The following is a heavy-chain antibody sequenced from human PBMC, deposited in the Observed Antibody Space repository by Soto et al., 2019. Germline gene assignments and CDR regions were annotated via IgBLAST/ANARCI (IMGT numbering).Heavy chain of an antibody. CDR1: GVSFNNNG. Sequence: QVQLVQSGAEVKKPGSSVKVSCKTSGVSFNNNGIGWVRQAPGHGLEWMGGVSPPFRTSNYARKFQGRISITAEASTRTVNMELSSLTSEDTAQYYCARVLYYGSGSYSPYGMDVWGQGTTVTVSS. D-gene: IGHD3-10*01. V-gene: IGHV1-69*01. CDR2: VSPPFRTS. J-gene: IGHJ6*02. CDR3: ARVLYYGSGSYSPYGMDV.